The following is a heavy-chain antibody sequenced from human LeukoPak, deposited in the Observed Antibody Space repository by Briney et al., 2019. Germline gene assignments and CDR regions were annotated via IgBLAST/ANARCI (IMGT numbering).Heavy chain of an antibody. D-gene: IGHD6-6*01. Sequence: GESLKISCKGSGYSFTNYWIGWVRQMPGKGVEWMVIIYPGDSDTRYSPSFQGQVTISVDKSTNTAYLQWSSLKASDTAMYYCARHGSIGAHTNYFDYWGQGTLVTVSS. J-gene: IGHJ4*02. V-gene: IGHV5-51*01. CDR2: IYPGDSDT. CDR3: ARHGSIGAHTNYFDY. CDR1: GYSFTNYW.